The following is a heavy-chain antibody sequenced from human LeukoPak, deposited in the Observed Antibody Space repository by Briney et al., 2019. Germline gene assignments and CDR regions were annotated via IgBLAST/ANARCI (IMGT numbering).Heavy chain of an antibody. CDR1: GFTFSSYS. CDR3: ARDCVSTSCYDY. D-gene: IGHD2-2*01. V-gene: IGHV3-48*01. J-gene: IGHJ4*02. CDR2: ISGSSSTI. Sequence: PGGSLRLSCAASGFTFSSYSMNWVRQAPGKGLEWVSYISGSSSTIYYADSVKGRFTISRDNAKSSLYLQMNSLRAEDTAVYYCARDCVSTSCYDYWGQGTLVTVSS.